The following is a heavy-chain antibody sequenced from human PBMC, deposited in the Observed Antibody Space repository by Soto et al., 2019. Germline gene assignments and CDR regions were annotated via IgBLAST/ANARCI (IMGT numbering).Heavy chain of an antibody. CDR3: TTDPLTPTYTSPWKYLQQGGGRYYGMDV. CDR1: GFTFSNAW. D-gene: IGHD1-7*01. V-gene: IGHV3-15*01. Sequence: EVQLVESGGGLVKPGGSLRVSCAASGFTFSNAWMSWVRQTPGKGLEWVGRIKSKADVETTDYPAPVKGRFTISRNDSENTRYLQMNSLKTEDTAVYYCTTDPLTPTYTSPWKYLQQGGGRYYGMDVWGQGTTVTVSS. CDR2: IKSKADVETT. J-gene: IGHJ6*02.